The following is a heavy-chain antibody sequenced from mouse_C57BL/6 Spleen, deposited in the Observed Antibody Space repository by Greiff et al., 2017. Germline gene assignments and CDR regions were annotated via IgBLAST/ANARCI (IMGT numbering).Heavy chain of an antibody. CDR2: IYPSASET. D-gene: IGHD2-4*01. CDR3: ARGDYDGAWFAY. CDR1: GYTFTSYW. Sequence: QVQLQQPGAELVRPGSSVTLSCTASGYTFTSYWMDWVTQRPGQGLEWIGNIYPSASETHSHQKFKDKATLTVDKSSSTAYMQLSSLTSEDSAVEYCARGDYDGAWFAYWGQGTLVTVSA. J-gene: IGHJ3*01. V-gene: IGHV1-61*01.